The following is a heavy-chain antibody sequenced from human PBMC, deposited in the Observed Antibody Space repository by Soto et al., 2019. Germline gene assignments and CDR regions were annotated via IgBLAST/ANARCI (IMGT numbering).Heavy chain of an antibody. J-gene: IGHJ4*02. Sequence: QVQLVESGGGVVQPGTSLRLSCATSGFTFSSHAMHWVRQAPGKGLEWVALISFDGNTKSYADSVKGRFTISRDNSENTLSLEMNSLRAEDTAVYFCILGRGARSFADWGQGALVTVSS. V-gene: IGHV3-30-3*01. CDR3: ILGRGARSFAD. CDR1: GFTFSSHA. D-gene: IGHD3-10*01. CDR2: ISFDGNTK.